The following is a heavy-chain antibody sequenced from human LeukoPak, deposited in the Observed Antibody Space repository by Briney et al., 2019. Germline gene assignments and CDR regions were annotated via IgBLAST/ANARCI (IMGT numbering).Heavy chain of an antibody. J-gene: IGHJ3*01. CDR3: SRQVATKGEWAFDV. Sequence: PSETLSLTCTVSGYFSTAYYWGWIRQPPGKGLEWMASIRPDGHTYTNSSLRHQLTISADMSRNEFSLKLNSLTAADTAVYYCSRQVATKGEWAFDVWGQGTVVTVSS. CDR2: IRPDGHT. V-gene: IGHV4-38-2*02. CDR1: GYFSTAYY. D-gene: IGHD5-12*01.